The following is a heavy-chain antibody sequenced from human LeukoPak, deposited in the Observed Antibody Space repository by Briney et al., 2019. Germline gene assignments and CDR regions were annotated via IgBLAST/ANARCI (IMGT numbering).Heavy chain of an antibody. D-gene: IGHD3-3*01. J-gene: IGHJ6*02. Sequence: KPSETLSLTCTVSGGSISSYYWSWIRQPPGKGLEWIGYIYYSGSTNYNPSLKSRVTISVDTSKNQFSLKLSSVTAADTAVYYCARDLYYDFWSGFNYGMDVWGQGTTVTVSS. CDR1: GGSISSYY. CDR2: IYYSGST. V-gene: IGHV4-59*01. CDR3: ARDLYYDFWSGFNYGMDV.